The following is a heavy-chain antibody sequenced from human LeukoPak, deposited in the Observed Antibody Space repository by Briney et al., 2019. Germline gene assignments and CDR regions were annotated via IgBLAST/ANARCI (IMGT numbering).Heavy chain of an antibody. CDR1: GFTFSSYA. V-gene: IGHV3-23*01. Sequence: PGGSLRLSCAASGFTFSSYAMSWVRQAPGKGLEWVSATSGSGGNTYYADSVEGRFTISRDNSKNTLYLQMNSLRAEDTAVYYCARRGESTNYGDYRFDSWGQGTLVTVSS. CDR2: TSGSGGNT. J-gene: IGHJ4*02. D-gene: IGHD4-17*01. CDR3: ARRGESTNYGDYRFDS.